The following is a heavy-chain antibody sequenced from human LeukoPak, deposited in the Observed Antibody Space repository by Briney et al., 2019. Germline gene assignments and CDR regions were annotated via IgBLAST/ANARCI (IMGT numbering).Heavy chain of an antibody. J-gene: IGHJ6*02. D-gene: IGHD3-22*01. CDR1: GGSISSYY. CDR3: ARDRYYDSSGYYYYYGMDV. V-gene: IGHV4-59*01. Sequence: SETLSLTCTVSGGSISSYYRSWSRQPPGKGLEWIGYIYYSGSTNYNPSLKSRVTISVDTSKNQFSLKRSSVTAADTAVYYCARDRYYDSSGYYYYYGMDVWGQGTTVTVSS. CDR2: IYYSGST.